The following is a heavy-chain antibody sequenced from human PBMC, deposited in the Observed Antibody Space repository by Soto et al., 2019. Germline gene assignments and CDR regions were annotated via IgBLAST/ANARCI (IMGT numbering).Heavy chain of an antibody. J-gene: IGHJ5*02. Sequence: SETLCLTCAVSGGSISSTSYYWGWIRQPPGKGLEWIGNIYYSGSTYYNPSLKSRVTISVDTSKNQFSLKLSSVTAADTAVYYCARRPCSSTSCNWFDPWGQGTLVTVSS. D-gene: IGHD2-2*01. CDR1: GGSISSTSYY. CDR2: IYYSGST. CDR3: ARRPCSSTSCNWFDP. V-gene: IGHV4-39*01.